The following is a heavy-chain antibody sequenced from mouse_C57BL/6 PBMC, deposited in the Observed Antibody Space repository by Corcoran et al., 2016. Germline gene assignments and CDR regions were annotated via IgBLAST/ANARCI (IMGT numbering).Heavy chain of an antibody. CDR1: GFSLCTSGMG. CDR2: IYWDDDK. Sequence: QVTLKESGPGILQSSQTLSLTCSFSGFSLCTSGMGVSWIRQPSGKGLEWLAHIYWDDDKRHNPSLKSRLTISKDTSRNQVFLKITSVDTADTATYYCARSDYYGSYYAMDYWGQGTSVTVSS. J-gene: IGHJ4*01. CDR3: ARSDYYGSYYAMDY. D-gene: IGHD1-1*01. V-gene: IGHV8-12*01.